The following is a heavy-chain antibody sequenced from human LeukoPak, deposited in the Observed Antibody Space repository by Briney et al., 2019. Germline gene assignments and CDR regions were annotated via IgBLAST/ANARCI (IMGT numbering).Heavy chain of an antibody. CDR2: IKKDGSEK. V-gene: IGHV3-7*01. CDR1: GSTFSSYW. CDR3: ARDAGDCSSTSCYIPLFDY. Sequence: GGSLRLSCAASGSTFSSYWMSWVRQAPGKGLEWVANIKKDGSEKYYVDSVKGRFTISRDNAKNSLYLQMNSLRAEDTAVYYCARDAGDCSSTSCYIPLFDYSGEGTLVTVSS. D-gene: IGHD2-2*02. J-gene: IGHJ4*02.